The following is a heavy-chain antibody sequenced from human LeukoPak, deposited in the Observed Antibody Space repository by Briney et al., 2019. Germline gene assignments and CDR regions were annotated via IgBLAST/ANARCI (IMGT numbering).Heavy chain of an antibody. CDR3: ARQTTVATDC. V-gene: IGHV3-33*01. CDR2: IWFDGSNK. CDR1: GFTFSSYG. J-gene: IGHJ4*02. Sequence: GGSLRLSCAASGFTFSSYGMHWVRQAPGKGLEWVALIWFDGSNKYYADSVKGRFTISRDNSNNTLYLQMNSLRVEDTAVCYCARQTTVATDCWGQGTLVTVSS. D-gene: IGHD4-23*01.